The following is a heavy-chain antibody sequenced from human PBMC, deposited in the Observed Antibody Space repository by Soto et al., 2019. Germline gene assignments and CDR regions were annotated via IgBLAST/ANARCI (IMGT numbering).Heavy chain of an antibody. J-gene: IGHJ4*02. Sequence: GASVKVSCKASGYTFTTYDINWVREAPGQGLDWMGWMNPYNENAGYSQKFRGRVTMTRNTSISTAYMELSSLGSEDTAVYYCARRKERSGPNYFDYWGQGTLVTVSS. CDR3: ARRKERSGPNYFDY. D-gene: IGHD6-25*01. CDR2: MNPYNENA. V-gene: IGHV1-8*01. CDR1: GYTFTTYD.